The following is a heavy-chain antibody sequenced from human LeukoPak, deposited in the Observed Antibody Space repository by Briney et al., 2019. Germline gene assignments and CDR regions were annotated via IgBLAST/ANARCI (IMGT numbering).Heavy chain of an antibody. D-gene: IGHD3-9*01. CDR3: ARVTSGYDILTGYYNWGYFDY. V-gene: IGHV3-7*01. CDR2: IKQDGSEK. CDR1: GFTFSSYW. Sequence: GGSLRLSCAASGFTFSSYWMSWVRQAPGKGLEWVANIKQDGSEKYYVDSVKGRFTISRDNAKNSLYLQMNSLRAEDTAVYYCARVTSGYDILTGYYNWGYFDYWGQGTLVTVSS. J-gene: IGHJ4*02.